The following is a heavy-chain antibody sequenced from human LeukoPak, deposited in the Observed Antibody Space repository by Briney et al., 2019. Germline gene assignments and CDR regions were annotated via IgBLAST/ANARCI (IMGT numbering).Heavy chain of an antibody. CDR1: GYTFTGYY. J-gene: IGHJ5*02. V-gene: IGHV1-2*06. CDR3: AREAVASGWFDP. Sequence: ASVKVSCKASGYTFTGYYMHWVRQAPGQGLEWMGRINPNSGGTNYAHKFQGRVTMTRDTSIRTAYMERSSLRSDDAAVYYCAREAVASGWFDPWGQGTLVTVSS. CDR2: INPNSGGT. D-gene: IGHD2-15*01.